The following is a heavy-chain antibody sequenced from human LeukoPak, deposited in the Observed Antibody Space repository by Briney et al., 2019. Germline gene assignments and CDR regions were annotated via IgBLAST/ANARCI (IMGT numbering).Heavy chain of an antibody. V-gene: IGHV3-48*03. CDR2: ISSSGSDI. Sequence: GGSLRLSCAASGFTFSNYEVHWVRQAPGKGLEWVSYISSSGSDIYYADSVKGRFTISRDNAKNSLYLQMNSLRAEDTAVYYCAREGIVVVPAAINYYYYYYMDVWGKGTTVTVSS. D-gene: IGHD2-2*01. J-gene: IGHJ6*03. CDR3: AREGIVVVPAAINYYYYYYMDV. CDR1: GFTFSNYE.